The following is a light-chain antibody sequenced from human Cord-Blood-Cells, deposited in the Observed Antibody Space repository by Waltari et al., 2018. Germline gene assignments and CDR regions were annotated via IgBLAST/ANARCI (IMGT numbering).Light chain of an antibody. CDR2: EDN. CDR3: QSYDSSIVV. CDR1: SGSIASNY. Sequence: NFMLTQPHSVSESPGKTVTISCTRSSGSIASNYVQWYQQRPGSSPTTVIYEDNQRPSGVPERFSGSIDSSSNSASLPISGLKTEDEADYYCQSYDSSIVVFGGGTKLTVL. V-gene: IGLV6-57*01. J-gene: IGLJ2*01.